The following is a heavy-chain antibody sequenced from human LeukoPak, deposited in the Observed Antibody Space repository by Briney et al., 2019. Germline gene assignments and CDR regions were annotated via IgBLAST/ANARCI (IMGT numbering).Heavy chain of an antibody. J-gene: IGHJ6*03. V-gene: IGHV4-39*02. CDR1: GGSISSSSYY. CDR2: IYYSGST. CDR3: ARDRRITMVRGVIRHYYYYMDV. Sequence: PSETLSLTCTVSGGSISSSSYYWGWIRQPPGKGLEWIGSIYYSGSTYYNPSLKSRVTISVDTSKNQFSLKLSSVTAADTAVYYCARDRRITMVRGVIRHYYYYMDVWGKGTTVTVSS. D-gene: IGHD3-10*01.